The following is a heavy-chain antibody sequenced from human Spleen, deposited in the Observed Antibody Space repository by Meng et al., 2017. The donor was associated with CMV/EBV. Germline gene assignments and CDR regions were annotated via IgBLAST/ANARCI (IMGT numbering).Heavy chain of an antibody. Sequence: ASVKVSCKASGYTFTSYGISWVRQAPGQGLEWMGWISAYNGNTNYAQKFQGRVTMTTDTSTSTAYMELRSLRSDDTAVYYCERDRGCSSTSCYIFGFDPWGQGTLVTVSS. V-gene: IGHV1-18*01. CDR1: GYTFTSYG. D-gene: IGHD2-2*02. CDR3: ERDRGCSSTSCYIFGFDP. CDR2: ISAYNGNT. J-gene: IGHJ5*02.